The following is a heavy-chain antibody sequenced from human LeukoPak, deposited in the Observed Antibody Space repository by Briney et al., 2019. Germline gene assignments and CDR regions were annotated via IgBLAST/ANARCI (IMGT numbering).Heavy chain of an antibody. V-gene: IGHV1-2*02. Sequence: VKVSCKASGYSFTGYYLHWVRQAPGQGLEWMGWINPDNGDTKLAQHFQGRVTLTRDKSISTMYMELRSLRSDDTAVYYCARDHYYGSGSYPHYWGQGTLVTVSS. D-gene: IGHD3-10*01. CDR1: GYSFTGYY. CDR2: INPDNGDT. CDR3: ARDHYYGSGSYPHY. J-gene: IGHJ4*02.